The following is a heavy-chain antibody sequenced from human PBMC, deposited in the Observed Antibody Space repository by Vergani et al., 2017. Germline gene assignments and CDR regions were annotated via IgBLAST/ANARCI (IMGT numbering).Heavy chain of an antibody. CDR3: TRVPGGYNLPPFSGFDY. Sequence: EVQLVESGGGLVKPGGSLRLSCTASGFTFGDYAMSWFRQAPGKGLEWVGFIRSKAYGGTTEYAASVKGRFTISRDDSKSIAYLQMNSLKTEDTAVYYCTRVPGGYNLPPFSGFDYWGQGTLVTVSS. CDR2: IRSKAYGGTT. J-gene: IGHJ4*02. V-gene: IGHV3-49*05. CDR1: GFTFGDYA. D-gene: IGHD5-24*01.